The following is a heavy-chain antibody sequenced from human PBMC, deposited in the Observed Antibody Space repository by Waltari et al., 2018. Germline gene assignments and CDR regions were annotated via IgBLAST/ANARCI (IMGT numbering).Heavy chain of an antibody. Sequence: QVQLQESGPGLVKPSETLSLTCAVYGGSISSRSWWSWIRQPPGKGLEWIGYISGGSGSTYYNPSLKSRVTISTDTSKNQFSLKLSSVTAADTAVYYCARRDSGSYRFDFWGQGVLVTVSS. D-gene: IGHD1-26*01. CDR2: ISGGSGST. J-gene: IGHJ4*02. V-gene: IGHV4-4*02. CDR3: ARRDSGSYRFDF. CDR1: GGSISSRSW.